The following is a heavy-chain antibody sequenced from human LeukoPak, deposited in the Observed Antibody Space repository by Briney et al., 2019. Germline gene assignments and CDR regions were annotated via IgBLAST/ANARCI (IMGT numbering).Heavy chain of an antibody. V-gene: IGHV4-39*07. CDR3: ARIFDS. CDR2: IFHNGKT. CDR1: AASASTSDYY. Sequence: SETLSLTCTVSAASASTSDYYWGWIRQTPGKGLEWIGDIFHNGKTTYNPSLKGRVTISIDTSNNQYSLRLPSVTAADTAVYYCARIFDSWGQGTLVTVSS. J-gene: IGHJ4*02.